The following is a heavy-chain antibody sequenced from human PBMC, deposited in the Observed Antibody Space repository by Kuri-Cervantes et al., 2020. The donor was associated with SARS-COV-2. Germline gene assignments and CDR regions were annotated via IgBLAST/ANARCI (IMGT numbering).Heavy chain of an antibody. CDR1: GFNFRACA. CDR3: ARAAVTTGYFDY. Sequence: LSLTCAASGFNFRACAMSWVRQAPGKGLEWVAVIRYDGSNKYYADSVKGRFTISRDNSKNTLYLQMNSLRAEDTAVYYCARAAVTTGYFDYWGQGTLVTVSS. V-gene: IGHV3-33*08. J-gene: IGHJ4*02. CDR2: IRYDGSNK. D-gene: IGHD4-17*01.